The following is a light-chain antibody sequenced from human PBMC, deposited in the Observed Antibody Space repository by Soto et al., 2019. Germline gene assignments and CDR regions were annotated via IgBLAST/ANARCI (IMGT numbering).Light chain of an antibody. V-gene: IGLV2-14*01. CDR1: SSDVGGYNY. CDR2: NVS. Sequence: QSALTQAASVSGSPGQSITISCTGTSSDVGGYNYVSWYQQFPGKVPKLLIYNVSNRPSGVSNRFSGSKSGNTASLTISGLQAEEEADYFCAPSTSGRFYVFGTGT. J-gene: IGLJ1*01. CDR3: APSTSGRFYV.